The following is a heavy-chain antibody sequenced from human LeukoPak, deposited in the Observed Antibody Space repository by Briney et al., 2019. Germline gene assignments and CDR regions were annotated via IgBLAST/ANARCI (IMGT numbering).Heavy chain of an antibody. J-gene: IGHJ4*02. D-gene: IGHD1-26*01. CDR3: AKGWDYYVDY. CDR2: IYSGGST. CDR1: GFTVSSNY. Sequence: GGSLRLSCAASGFTVSSNYMSWVRQAPGKGLEWVSVIYSGGSTYYADSVKGRFTISRDDTKNTLYLQVNTLRPEDTAMYYCAKGWDYYVDYWGQGTLVTVSS. V-gene: IGHV3-66*01.